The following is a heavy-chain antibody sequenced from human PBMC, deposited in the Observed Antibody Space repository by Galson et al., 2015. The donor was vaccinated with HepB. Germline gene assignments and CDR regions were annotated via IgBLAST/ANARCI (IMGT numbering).Heavy chain of an antibody. CDR2: INHSGST. CDR1: GGSFSGYY. J-gene: IGHJ4*02. CDR3: ATATVYDFWSGYYRSKYYFDY. Sequence: LSLTCAVYGGSFSGYYWSWIRQPPGKGLEWSGEINHSGSTNYNPSLKSRVTISVDTSKNQFSLKLSSVTAAGKAVYYCATATVYDFWSGYYRSKYYFDYWGQGTLFTVSS. D-gene: IGHD3-3*01. V-gene: IGHV4-34*01.